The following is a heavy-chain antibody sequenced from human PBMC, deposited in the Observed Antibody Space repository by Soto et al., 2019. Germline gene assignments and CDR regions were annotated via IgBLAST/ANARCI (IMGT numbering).Heavy chain of an antibody. Sequence: PSQTLSLTCAISGDSVSSSSVTWNWIRQSPSRGLEWLGRTYYRSKWYNDYAESVKSRITINPDTSKNQFSLHLNSVTPEDTAVNYCVRLIGKNLFDFWAQRTVVTVSS. D-gene: IGHD2-8*01. V-gene: IGHV6-1*01. CDR3: VRLIGKNLFDF. CDR2: TYYRSKWYN. CDR1: GDSVSSSSVT. J-gene: IGHJ5*01.